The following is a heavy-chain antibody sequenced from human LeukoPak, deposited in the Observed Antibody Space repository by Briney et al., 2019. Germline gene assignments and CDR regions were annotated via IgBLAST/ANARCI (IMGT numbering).Heavy chain of an antibody. J-gene: IGHJ4*02. CDR2: INPNSGGT. CDR3: ARMEDIVVVPAAHGADY. Sequence: ASVKVSCKASGYTFTSYDINWVRQAPGQGLEWMGWINPNSGGTNYAQKFQGRVTMIRDTSISTAYMELSRLRSDDTAVYYCARMEDIVVVPAAHGADYWGQGTLVTVSS. D-gene: IGHD2-2*01. CDR1: GYTFTSYD. V-gene: IGHV1-2*02.